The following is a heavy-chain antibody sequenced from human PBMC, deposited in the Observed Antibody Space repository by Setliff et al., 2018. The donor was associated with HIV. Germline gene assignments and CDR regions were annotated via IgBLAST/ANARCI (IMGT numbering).Heavy chain of an antibody. CDR1: GDSISSSSYY. J-gene: IGHJ4*02. Sequence: SETLSLTCSVSGDSISSSSYYWGWIRQPPGKGLEWIGSIYYSGSTYYNPSLNSRVAISVDASKNQFSLKLSSVTAADTAVYYCASLPPLYDSSGYYFDYWGQGTLVTVS. V-gene: IGHV4-39*01. CDR3: ASLPPLYDSSGYYFDY. D-gene: IGHD3-22*01. CDR2: IYYSGST.